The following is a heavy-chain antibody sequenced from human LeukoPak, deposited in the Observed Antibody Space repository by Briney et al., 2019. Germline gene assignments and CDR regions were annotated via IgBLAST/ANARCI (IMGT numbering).Heavy chain of an antibody. J-gene: IGHJ4*02. CDR3: ATGRSCTTCYLPDY. Sequence: GGSLRLSCAASGFTFSSSWMSWVRQAPGKGLEWVANINQDGGEKYYVDSVKGRFTISRDNAKNSLYLQMNSLRAEDTAVYHCATGRSCTTCYLPDYWGQGTLVTFSS. V-gene: IGHV3-7*01. D-gene: IGHD2-2*01. CDR1: GFTFSSSW. CDR2: INQDGGEK.